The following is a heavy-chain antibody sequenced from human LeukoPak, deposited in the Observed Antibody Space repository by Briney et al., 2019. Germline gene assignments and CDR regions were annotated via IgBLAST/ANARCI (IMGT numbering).Heavy chain of an antibody. D-gene: IGHD3-22*01. Sequence: GGSLRLSCAASGFTFSSYATSWVRQAPGKGLKWVSAISGSGGSTYYADSVKGRFTISRDNSKNTLYLQMNSLRAEDTAVYYCAKDISYYYDSSGDYWGQGTLVTVSS. V-gene: IGHV3-23*01. CDR1: GFTFSSYA. CDR2: ISGSGGST. CDR3: AKDISYYYDSSGDY. J-gene: IGHJ4*02.